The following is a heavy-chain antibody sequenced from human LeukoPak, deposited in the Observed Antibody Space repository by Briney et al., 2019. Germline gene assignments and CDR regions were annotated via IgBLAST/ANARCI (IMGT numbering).Heavy chain of an antibody. V-gene: IGHV4-39*01. J-gene: IGHJ3*02. CDR1: GGSISSSSYY. CDR3: ARHLASDDAFDI. CDR2: IYYSGST. Sequence: SETLSLTCTVSGGSISSSSYYWGWIRQPPGKGLEWIGSIYYSGSTYYNPCLKSRVTISVDTSKNQFSLKLSSVTAADTAVYYCARHLASDDAFDIWGQGTMVTVSS.